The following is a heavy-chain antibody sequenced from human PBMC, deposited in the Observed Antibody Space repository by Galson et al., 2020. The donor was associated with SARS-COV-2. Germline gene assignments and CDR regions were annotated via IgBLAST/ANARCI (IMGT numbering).Heavy chain of an antibody. CDR3: AREWGDTSSSVVDV. D-gene: IGHD2-21*01. Sequence: ASVKVSCKASGYTFTSYYLHWVRQAPGQGLEWVGIINPSDDITAYAQKFQGRVTMTRDTSTSTVYMELSSLRPEDTAVYYCAREWGDTSSSVVDVWGRGTLGTVAS. V-gene: IGHV1-46*01. CDR1: GYTFTSYY. CDR2: INPSDDIT. J-gene: IGHJ4*02.